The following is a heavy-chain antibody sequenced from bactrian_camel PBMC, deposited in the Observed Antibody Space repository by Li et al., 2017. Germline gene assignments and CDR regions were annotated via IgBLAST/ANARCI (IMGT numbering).Heavy chain of an antibody. CDR1: TSLRTFNLYA. V-gene: IGHV3-3*01. Sequence: HVQLVESGGGSVQAGGALRLSCDASTSLRTFNLYAMGWFRQAPGKDREGLAVLWIGGATTTYADSVKGRFIITRDKAKDLVYLQMNGLQPEDTGMYYCAADQLYGTCRDVLDFPARGQGTQVTVS. J-gene: IGHJ4*01. CDR2: LWIGGATT. CDR3: AADQLYGTCRDVLDFPA. D-gene: IGHD7*01.